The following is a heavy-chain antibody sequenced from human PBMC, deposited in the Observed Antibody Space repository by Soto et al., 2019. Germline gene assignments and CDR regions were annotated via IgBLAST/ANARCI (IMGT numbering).Heavy chain of an antibody. V-gene: IGHV3-23*01. CDR3: ATGRSTRFDP. Sequence: GGSLRLSCAASGFTFSNYAMAWVRQAPGKGLEYVSSITGSGEGTYYAGSVKGRFTVSRDNGNNTLHLEMNSLGAKDTAVYFCATGRSTRFDPWGQGTLVTVSS. D-gene: IGHD1-1*01. J-gene: IGHJ5*02. CDR1: GFTFSNYA. CDR2: ITGSGEGT.